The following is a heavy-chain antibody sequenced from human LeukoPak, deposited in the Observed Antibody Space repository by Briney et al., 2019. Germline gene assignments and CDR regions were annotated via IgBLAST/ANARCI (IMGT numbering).Heavy chain of an antibody. CDR3: ARDLRWELLHDY. D-gene: IGHD1-26*01. J-gene: IGHJ4*02. V-gene: IGHV4-4*07. CDR1: GVSISSYY. CDR2: IYLSGST. Sequence: SETLSLTCTVSGVSISSYYWSWVRQPAGKGLEWIGRIYLSGSTNYTPSLKSRVSMSLDTSRSQFSLKLSSVTAADTAVYYCARDLRWELLHDYWGQGILVTVSS.